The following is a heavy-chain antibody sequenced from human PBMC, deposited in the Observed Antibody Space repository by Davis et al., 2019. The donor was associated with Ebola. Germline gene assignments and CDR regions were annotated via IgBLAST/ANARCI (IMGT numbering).Heavy chain of an antibody. CDR2: ISHHNGDT. V-gene: IGHV4-34*01. D-gene: IGHD2/OR15-2a*01. CDR3: ARTTKTNIEASGLGYNSFDS. Sequence: SQTLSLTCGVYGGSFSDYFWSWIRQPPEKGLEWIGEISHHNGDTNYNPSLRSRVALSVDSSKNQFSLKINSVTAADTATYYCARTTKTNIEASGLGYNSFDSWGQGVLVSVSS. CDR1: GGSFSDYF. J-gene: IGHJ5*01.